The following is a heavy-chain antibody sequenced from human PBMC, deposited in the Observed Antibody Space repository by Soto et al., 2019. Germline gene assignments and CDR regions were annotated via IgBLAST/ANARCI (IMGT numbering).Heavy chain of an antibody. CDR1: GGSISSSSYY. CDR2: IYYSGST. D-gene: IGHD3-10*01. CDR3: ARHKGVLWFGELPGWFEP. V-gene: IGHV4-39*01. Sequence: SETLSLTCTVSGGSISSSSYYWGWILQPPGKGLEWIGSIYYSGSTYYNPSLKSRVTISVDTSKNQFSLKLSSVTAADTAVYYCARHKGVLWFGELPGWFEPCGQGTLVTVSS. J-gene: IGHJ5*02.